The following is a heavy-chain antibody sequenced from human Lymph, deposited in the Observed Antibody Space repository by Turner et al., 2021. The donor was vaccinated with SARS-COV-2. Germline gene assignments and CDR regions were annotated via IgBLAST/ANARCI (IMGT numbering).Heavy chain of an antibody. Sequence: EVQLVESGGGLVKPGGSLRLSCAASGLTFSTYSMNWVRQAPGRVREWISSMSSRMSYVDYADSVKVRITISRDDDKNSLYRQMNSLRAEETAVYYCAGDIPTTADYFDYWGQGTLVTVAS. V-gene: IGHV3-21*01. J-gene: IGHJ4*02. CDR1: GLTFSTYS. CDR2: MSSRMSYV. CDR3: AGDIPTTADYFDY. D-gene: IGHD4-17*01.